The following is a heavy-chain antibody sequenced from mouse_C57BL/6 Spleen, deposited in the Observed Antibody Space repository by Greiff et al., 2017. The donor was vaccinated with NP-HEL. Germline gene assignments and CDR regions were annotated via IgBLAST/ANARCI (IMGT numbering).Heavy chain of an antibody. CDR1: GFNIKDDY. CDR3: TTGLYYGSSYVENYAMDY. J-gene: IGHJ4*01. Sequence: EVQLQQSGAELVRPGASVKLSCTASGFNIKDDYMHWVKQRPEQGLEWIGWIDPENGDTEYASKFQGKATITADTSSNTAYLQLSSLTSEDTAVYYCTTGLYYGSSYVENYAMDYWGQGTSVTVSS. CDR2: IDPENGDT. V-gene: IGHV14-4*01. D-gene: IGHD1-1*01.